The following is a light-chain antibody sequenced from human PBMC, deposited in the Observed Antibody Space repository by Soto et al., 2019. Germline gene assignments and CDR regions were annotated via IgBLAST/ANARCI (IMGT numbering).Light chain of an antibody. CDR3: SSYTSSSTLV. Sequence: QPVLTQPASVSGSPGQSITISCTGTSSDVGGYNYVSWYQQHPGKAPKLMIYDVSNRPSGVSNRFSGSKSGNTASLTISGLQAEDEAYYYCSSYTSSSTLVFGTGTKVTVL. J-gene: IGLJ1*01. V-gene: IGLV2-14*01. CDR2: DVS. CDR1: SSDVGGYNY.